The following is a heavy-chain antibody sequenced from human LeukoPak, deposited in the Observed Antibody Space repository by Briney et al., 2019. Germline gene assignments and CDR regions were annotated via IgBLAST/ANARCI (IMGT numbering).Heavy chain of an antibody. CDR2: IKTKADNYAT. CDR3: THPAYYYNVDV. V-gene: IGHV3-73*01. CDR1: GLTLSVSA. D-gene: IGHD6-25*01. J-gene: IGHJ6*04. Sequence: PGGSLRLSCSASGLTLSVSAIHWVRQASGKGLEGVGRIKTKADNYATAYAASVKGRFTISRDDSTNTAYLQMNSLKTEDTAVYYCTHPAYYYNVDVWGKGTTVTVSS.